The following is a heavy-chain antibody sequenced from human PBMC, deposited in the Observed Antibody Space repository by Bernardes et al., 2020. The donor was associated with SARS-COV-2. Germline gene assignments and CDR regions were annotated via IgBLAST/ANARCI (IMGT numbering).Heavy chain of an antibody. CDR2: IYPGDSDT. Sequence: GESLKISCQGSGYSFSNSWIGWVRQMPGKGLEWMGIIYPGDSDTRYSPSFQGQVTISADRSITTAYLQWTSLRASDTAMYYCVRVLGDHYDASGYFDHWGQGTLVTVSS. CDR1: GYSFSNSW. J-gene: IGHJ4*02. V-gene: IGHV5-51*06. D-gene: IGHD3-16*01. CDR3: VRVLGDHYDASGYFDH.